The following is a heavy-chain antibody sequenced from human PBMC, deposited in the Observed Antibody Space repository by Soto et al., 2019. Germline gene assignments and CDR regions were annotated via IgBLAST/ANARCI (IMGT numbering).Heavy chain of an antibody. Sequence: GGSLRLSCAASGFTFSSYGMHWVRQAPGKGLEWVAVISYDGSNKYYADSVKGRFTISRDNSKNTLYLQMNGLRAEDTAVYYCAKDKDWSGVYGMDVWGQGTTVTVSS. CDR3: AKDKDWSGVYGMDV. J-gene: IGHJ6*02. V-gene: IGHV3-30*18. D-gene: IGHD3-3*01. CDR2: ISYDGSNK. CDR1: GFTFSSYG.